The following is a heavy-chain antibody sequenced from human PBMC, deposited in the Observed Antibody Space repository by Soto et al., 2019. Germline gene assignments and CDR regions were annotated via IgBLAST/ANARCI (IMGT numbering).Heavy chain of an antibody. CDR1: GFTFSNYA. CDR2: ISGSGGST. CDR3: ANGGSSWSPHNDY. J-gene: IGHJ4*02. D-gene: IGHD6-13*01. V-gene: IGHV3-23*01. Sequence: GGSLRLSCAASGFTFSNYAMNWVRQAPGKGLDWVSAISGSGGSTYYADSVKGRFTISRDNSKNTLYLQMNSLRAEDTAVYYCANGGSSWSPHNDYWGQGTLVTVSS.